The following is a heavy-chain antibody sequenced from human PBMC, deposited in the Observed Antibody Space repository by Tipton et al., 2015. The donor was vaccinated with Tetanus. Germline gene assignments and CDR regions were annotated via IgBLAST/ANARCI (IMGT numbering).Heavy chain of an antibody. CDR1: GGSISSSSYY. CDR3: ARAEYSSGWFSTDRDYYYGMDV. CDR2: TYTSGST. J-gene: IGHJ6*02. V-gene: IGHV4-39*07. Sequence: TLSLTCTVSGGSISSSSYYWGWIRQPPGKGLEWIGRTYTSGSTNYNPSLKSRVTISVDTSKNQFSLKLSSVTAADTAVYYCARAEYSSGWFSTDRDYYYGMDVWGQGTTVTVSS. D-gene: IGHD6-19*01.